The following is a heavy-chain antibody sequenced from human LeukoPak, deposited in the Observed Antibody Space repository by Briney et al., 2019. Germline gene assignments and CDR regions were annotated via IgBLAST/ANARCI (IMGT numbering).Heavy chain of an antibody. D-gene: IGHD6-13*01. CDR3: ASTPREGSSWGYMDV. V-gene: IGHV3-21*01. Sequence: GGSLRLSCAASEFTFSSYSMNWVRQAPGKGLEWVSSISSSSSYIYYADSVKGRFTISRDNAKNSLYLQMNSLRAEDTAVYYRASTPREGSSWGYMDVWGKGTTVTISS. J-gene: IGHJ6*03. CDR1: EFTFSSYS. CDR2: ISSSSSYI.